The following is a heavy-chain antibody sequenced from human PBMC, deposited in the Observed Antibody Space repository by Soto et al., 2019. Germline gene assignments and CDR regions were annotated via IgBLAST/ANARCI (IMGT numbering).Heavy chain of an antibody. CDR3: ARLWGGYSYGTFYYMDV. Sequence: SETLSLTCTVYGGSISSYYWSWIRQPPGKGLEWIGYIYYSGSTNYNPSLKSRVTISVDTSKNQFSLKLSSVTAADTAVYYCARLWGGYSYGTFYYMDVWGKGTTVTVS. CDR1: GGSISSYY. CDR2: IYYSGST. D-gene: IGHD5-18*01. V-gene: IGHV4-59*08. J-gene: IGHJ6*03.